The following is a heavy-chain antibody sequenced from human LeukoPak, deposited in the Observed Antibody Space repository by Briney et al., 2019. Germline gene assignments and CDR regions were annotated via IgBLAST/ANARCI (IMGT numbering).Heavy chain of an antibody. J-gene: IGHJ4*02. D-gene: IGHD5-18*01. CDR3: AKDPGYTYGYSFDY. Sequence: PGGSLRLSCAASGFTYSSYGMHWVRQAPGKGLEWVAVISYDGSNKYYADSVKGRFTISRDNSERTLYLEMNSLRGEDTAMCYCAKDPGYTYGYSFDYWGQGTLVTVSS. V-gene: IGHV3-30*18. CDR1: GFTYSSYG. CDR2: ISYDGSNK.